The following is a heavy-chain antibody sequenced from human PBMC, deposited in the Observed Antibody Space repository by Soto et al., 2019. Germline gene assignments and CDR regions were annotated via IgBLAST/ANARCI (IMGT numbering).Heavy chain of an antibody. Sequence: GASVKVACKASGYTFTGYYMHWVRQAPGQGLEWMGWINPNSGGTNYAQKFQGWVTMTRDTSISTAYMELSRLRSDETAVYYCARGRGKDAFDIWGQGTMVTVSS. D-gene: IGHD3-16*01. CDR2: INPNSGGT. J-gene: IGHJ3*02. CDR1: GYTFTGYY. CDR3: ARGRGKDAFDI. V-gene: IGHV1-2*04.